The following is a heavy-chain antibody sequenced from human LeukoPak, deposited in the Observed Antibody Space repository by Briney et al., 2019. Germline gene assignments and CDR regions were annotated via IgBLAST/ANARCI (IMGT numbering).Heavy chain of an antibody. J-gene: IGHJ4*02. CDR3: ARGVRYYDSSGYSH. Sequence: PSETLSLTCTVSGGSISSSSYYWGWIRQPPGKGLEWIGSIYYSGSTYYNPSLKSRVTISADTSKNQFSLKLSSVTAADTAVYYCARGVRYYDSSGYSHWGQGTLVTVSS. CDR1: GGSISSSSYY. CDR2: IYYSGST. V-gene: IGHV4-39*07. D-gene: IGHD3-22*01.